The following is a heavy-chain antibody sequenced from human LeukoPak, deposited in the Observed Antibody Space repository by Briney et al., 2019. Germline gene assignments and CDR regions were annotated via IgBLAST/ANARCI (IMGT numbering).Heavy chain of an antibody. V-gene: IGHV3-30*18. J-gene: IGHJ4*02. D-gene: IGHD6-13*01. CDR1: GFTFSSYG. CDR2: ISYDGSNK. CDR3: AKAYSSSWYYFDY. Sequence: PGRSLLLSCAASGFTFSSYGMHWGRRAPGKGREGVAVISYDGSNKYYADSVKGRFTISRDKSKNKLYLQMNSLRAEDTAVYYCAKAYSSSWYYFDYWGQGTLVTVSS.